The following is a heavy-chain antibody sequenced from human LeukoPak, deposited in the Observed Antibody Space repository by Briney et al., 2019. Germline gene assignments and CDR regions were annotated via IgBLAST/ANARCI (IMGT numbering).Heavy chain of an antibody. D-gene: IGHD6-13*01. CDR2: INTHGSST. Sequence: GGSLRLSCAASGFTFDDYGMHWVRQAPGKGLVWVARINTHGSSTNYADSVEGRFTISRDNAKNTLYLQMTSLSAEDTAVYYALAGYYYYYMDVRGKGTTVTVSS. CDR1: GFTFDDYG. CDR3: LAGYYYYYMDV. V-gene: IGHV3-74*01. J-gene: IGHJ6*03.